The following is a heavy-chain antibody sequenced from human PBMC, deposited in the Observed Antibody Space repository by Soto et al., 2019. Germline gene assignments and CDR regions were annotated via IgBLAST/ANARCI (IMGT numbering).Heavy chain of an antibody. J-gene: IGHJ4*01. Sequence: GGSLRLSCAASGITVSNVWMTWIRQAPGKGLEWVGRIKSKADGSTKEYGTPVKDRFIISRDDSKNTVDLQMHALRTEATAFYSRDPPRPGSHGYSFWGHGALVTVSS. V-gene: IGHV3-15*01. CDR3: DPPRPGSHGYSF. CDR1: GITVSNVW. CDR2: IKSKADGSTK. D-gene: IGHD3-16*01.